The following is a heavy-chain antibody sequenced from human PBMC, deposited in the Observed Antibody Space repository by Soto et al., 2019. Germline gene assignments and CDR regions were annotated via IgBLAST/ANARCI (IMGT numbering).Heavy chain of an antibody. D-gene: IGHD3-9*01. V-gene: IGHV1-8*01. CDR3: ARGRRRWDLVLRYFDWFRALDY. Sequence: ASVKVSCKASGYTFTSYDINWVRQATGQGLEWMGWMNPNSGNTGYAQKFQGRVTMTRNTSISPAYMELGSLRSEDTAVYYCARGRRRWDLVLRYFDWFRALDYWGQGTLVTVSS. J-gene: IGHJ4*02. CDR1: GYTFTSYD. CDR2: MNPNSGNT.